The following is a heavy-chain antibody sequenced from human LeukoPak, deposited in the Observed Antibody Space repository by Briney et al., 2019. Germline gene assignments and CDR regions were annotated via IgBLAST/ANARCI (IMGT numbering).Heavy chain of an antibody. CDR2: ISGSGGST. CDR1: GFTFSSYA. CDR3: AKGAHYDPWYYYGMDV. V-gene: IGHV3-23*01. Sequence: GGSLRLSCAASGFTFSSYAMSWVRQAPGKGLEWVSAISGSGGSTYYADSVKGRFTISRDNSKNTLYLQMNSLRAEDTAAYYCAKGAHYDPWYYYGMDVWGQGTTVTVSS. J-gene: IGHJ6*02. D-gene: IGHD3-22*01.